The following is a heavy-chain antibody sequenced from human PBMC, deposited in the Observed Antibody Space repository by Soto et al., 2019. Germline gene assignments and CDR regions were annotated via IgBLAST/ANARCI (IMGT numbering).Heavy chain of an antibody. V-gene: IGHV3-23*01. CDR1: GFTLTSYG. CDR3: AKDGTTTGIHYYAMDV. J-gene: IGHJ6*02. CDR2: IGRGGDK. Sequence: GGSLRLSCEVSGFTLTSYGMNWVRQAPDKGLEWVSTIGRGGDKYYADSVKGRFTISRDNSKNTLFLQMNSLRAEDTALYFCAKDGTTTGIHYYAMDVWGQGTTVTVSS. D-gene: IGHD1-1*01.